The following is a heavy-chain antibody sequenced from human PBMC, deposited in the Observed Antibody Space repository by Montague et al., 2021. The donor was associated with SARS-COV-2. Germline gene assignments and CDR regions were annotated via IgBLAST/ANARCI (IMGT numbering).Heavy chain of an antibody. CDR2: IYYSGTT. CDR3: ARGMIRGVTTPFDY. J-gene: IGHJ4*02. D-gene: IGHD3-10*01. V-gene: IGHV4-39*02. CDR1: SGSIISSCYY. Sequence: SETLSLTCTVSSGSIISSCYYWGCIRQPPGKELEWIANIYYSGTTYYNPSLQSRGTISVDTSKNHLSLRLSSVTAADTAVYFCARGMIRGVTTPFDYWGQGSQVTVSS.